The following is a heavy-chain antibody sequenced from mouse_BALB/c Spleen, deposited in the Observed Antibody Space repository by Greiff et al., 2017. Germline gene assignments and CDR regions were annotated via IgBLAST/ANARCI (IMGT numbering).Heavy chain of an antibody. D-gene: IGHD2-1*01. Sequence: QVQLQQSGPGLVAPSQSLSITCTVSGFSLTSYDISWIRQPPGKGLEWLGVIWTGGGTNYNSAFMSRLSISKDNSKSQVFLKMNSLQTDDTAIYYCVREDYGNYAAYWGQGTLVTVSA. CDR1: GFSLTSYD. CDR2: IWTGGGT. J-gene: IGHJ3*01. CDR3: VREDYGNYAAY. V-gene: IGHV2-9-2*01.